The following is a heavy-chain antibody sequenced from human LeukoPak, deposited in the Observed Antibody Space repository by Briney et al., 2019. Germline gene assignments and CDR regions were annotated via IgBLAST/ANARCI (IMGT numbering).Heavy chain of an antibody. CDR2: IIPILGIA. CDR1: GGTFSSYA. CDR3: ARDRGPRSGSYYDFDY. V-gene: IGHV1-69*04. Sequence: SVKASCKASGGTFSSYAISWVRQAPGQGLEWMGRIIPILGIANYAQKFQGRVTITADKSTSTAYMELSSLRSEDTAVYYCARDRGPRSGSYYDFDYWGQGTLVTVSS. D-gene: IGHD1-26*01. J-gene: IGHJ4*02.